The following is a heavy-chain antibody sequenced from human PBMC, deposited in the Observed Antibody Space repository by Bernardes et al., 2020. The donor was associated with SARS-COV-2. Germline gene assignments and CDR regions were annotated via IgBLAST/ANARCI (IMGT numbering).Heavy chain of an antibody. V-gene: IGHV4-34*01. J-gene: IGHJ4*02. CDR3: ARFYYEKRGFDH. CDR2: INHSGNT. D-gene: IGHD3-22*01. CDR1: GGSFNGYY. Sequence: SETLSLTCSLSGGSFNGYYWNWIRQIPDKGLEWIVEINHSGNTNYNPSLKSRLTMSVDKSKNQFSLRLTSVTAADTAVYFCARFYYEKRGFDHWGQGILVTVAS.